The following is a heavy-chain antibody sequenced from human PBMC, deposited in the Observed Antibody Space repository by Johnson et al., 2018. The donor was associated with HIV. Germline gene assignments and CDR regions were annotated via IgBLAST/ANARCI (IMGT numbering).Heavy chain of an antibody. V-gene: IGHV3-20*04. CDR1: GFMFDDYD. Sequence: EMQLVESGGGVVRPGGSLRLSCTASGFMFDDYDMSWVRQVPGKGLEWVSGFYRNGGSSGYAASVKGRFTISRYDAKNSLYLQMNSLTVEDTALYYCARDPTTQNSRLTGDFGAFDIWGQGTMVIVSS. J-gene: IGHJ3*02. CDR2: FYRNGGSS. CDR3: ARDPTTQNSRLTGDFGAFDI. D-gene: IGHD7-27*01.